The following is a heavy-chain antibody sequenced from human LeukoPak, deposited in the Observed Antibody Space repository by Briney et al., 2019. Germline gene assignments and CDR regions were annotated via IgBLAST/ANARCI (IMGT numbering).Heavy chain of an antibody. CDR2: VSASGATP. Sequence: GGSLRLSCAASGFTFSSFAMSWVRQAPGKGLGWVSAVSASGATPYYADSVKGRFTISRDNSKNTLFLQINSLRAEDTAVYYCAKKLTVAGTFDYWGQGALVTVSS. CDR1: GFTFSSFA. J-gene: IGHJ4*02. V-gene: IGHV3-23*01. CDR3: AKKLTVAGTFDY. D-gene: IGHD6-19*01.